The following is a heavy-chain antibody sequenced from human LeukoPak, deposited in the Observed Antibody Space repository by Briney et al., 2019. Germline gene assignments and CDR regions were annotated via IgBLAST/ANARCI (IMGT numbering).Heavy chain of an antibody. D-gene: IGHD3-10*01. CDR3: AKDKGYGSGSYNYFDY. J-gene: IGHJ4*02. Sequence: GRSLRLSCAASGFTFDDYAMHWVRQAPGKGLEWVSGIGWNSGSIGYADPVKGRFTISRDNAKNSLYLQMNSLRAEDMALYYCAKDKGYGSGSYNYFDYWGQGTLVTVSS. CDR2: IGWNSGSI. V-gene: IGHV3-9*03. CDR1: GFTFDDYA.